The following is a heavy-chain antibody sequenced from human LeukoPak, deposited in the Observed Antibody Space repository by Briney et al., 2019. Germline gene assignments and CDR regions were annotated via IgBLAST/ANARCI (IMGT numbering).Heavy chain of an antibody. D-gene: IGHD3-16*01. CDR2: ISTSSSYI. CDR1: GFTFSSYS. J-gene: IGHJ3*02. V-gene: IGHV3-21*01. Sequence: GGSLRLSCAASGFTFSSYSMNWIRQAPGKGLEWVSSISTSSSYIYSADSVKGRFTISRDNAKNSLYLQMNSLRAEDTAVYYCVRDTFSPDAFDIWGQGTMVTVSS. CDR3: VRDTFSPDAFDI.